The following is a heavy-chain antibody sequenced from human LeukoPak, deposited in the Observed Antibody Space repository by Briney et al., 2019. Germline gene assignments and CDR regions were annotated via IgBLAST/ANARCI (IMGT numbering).Heavy chain of an antibody. V-gene: IGHV3-30-3*01. D-gene: IGHD6-19*01. J-gene: IGHJ4*02. Sequence: PGGSLRLSCAASGFTFSSYAMHWVRQAPGKGLEWVAVISYDGSNKYYADSVKGRFTISRDNSKNTLYLQMNSLRAEDTAVYYCAREGDSSGSFDYWGQGTLVTVSS. CDR3: AREGDSSGSFDY. CDR2: ISYDGSNK. CDR1: GFTFSSYA.